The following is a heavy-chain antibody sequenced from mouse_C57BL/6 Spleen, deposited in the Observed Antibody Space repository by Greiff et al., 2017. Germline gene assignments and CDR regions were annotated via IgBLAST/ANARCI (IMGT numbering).Heavy chain of an antibody. CDR3: ARDYDDYYAMDY. Sequence: VHLVESGPELVKPGASVKISCKASGYAFSSSWMNWVKQRPGKGLEWIGRIYPGDGDTNYNGKFKGKATLTADKSSSTAYMQLSSLTSEDSAVYFCARDYDDYYAMDYWGQGTSVTVSS. J-gene: IGHJ4*01. CDR1: GYAFSSSW. V-gene: IGHV1-82*01. CDR2: IYPGDGDT. D-gene: IGHD2-4*01.